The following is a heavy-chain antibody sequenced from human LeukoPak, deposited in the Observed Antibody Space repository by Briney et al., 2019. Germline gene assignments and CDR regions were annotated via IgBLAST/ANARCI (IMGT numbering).Heavy chain of an antibody. CDR3: ARGVAGTGEDYFDY. J-gene: IGHJ4*02. D-gene: IGHD6-19*01. V-gene: IGHV4-34*01. CDR1: GGSFSGYY. Sequence: SETLSLTCAVYGGSFSGYYWSWIRQPPGKGLEWIGEINHSGSTNYNPSLKSRVTISVDTSKNQFSLKLSSVTAADTAVYYCARGVAGTGEDYFDYWGQGTLVTVSS. CDR2: INHSGST.